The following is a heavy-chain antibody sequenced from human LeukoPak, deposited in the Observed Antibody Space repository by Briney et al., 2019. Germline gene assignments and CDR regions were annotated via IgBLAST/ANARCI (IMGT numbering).Heavy chain of an antibody. CDR2: ISSSGSTI. CDR3: AREEIAARCDY. V-gene: IGHV3-48*04. J-gene: IGHJ4*02. CDR1: GFTFSTYS. D-gene: IGHD6-6*01. Sequence: PGGSLRLSCAASGFTFSTYSMNWVRQAPGKGLEWVSSISSSGSTIYYADSVKGRFTISRDNAKNSLYLQMNSLRAEDTAVYYCAREEIAARCDYWGQGTLVTVSS.